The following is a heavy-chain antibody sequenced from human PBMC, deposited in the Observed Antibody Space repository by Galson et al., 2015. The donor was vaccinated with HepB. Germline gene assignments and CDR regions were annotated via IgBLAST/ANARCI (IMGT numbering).Heavy chain of an antibody. D-gene: IGHD3-22*01. V-gene: IGHV4-4*02. Sequence: LSLTCTVSGGSITNRHWWSWVRQSPGTGLQWIGEIYDSDSGTTNYNPSLKSRVIISIDKSKNQFSLKLTSVTAADTAVYYCAGESGDFSDTIGFEYYFDVWGQGALVTVSS. CDR1: GGSITNRHW. J-gene: IGHJ4*02. CDR3: AGESGDFSDTIGFEYYFDV. CDR2: IYDSDSGTT.